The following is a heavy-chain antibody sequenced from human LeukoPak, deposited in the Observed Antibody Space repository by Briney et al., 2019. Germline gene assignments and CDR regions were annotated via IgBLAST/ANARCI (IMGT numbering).Heavy chain of an antibody. V-gene: IGHV1-2*02. J-gene: IGHJ4*02. Sequence: GESLKISCKASGYTFTGYYMHWVRQAPGQGLEWMGWINPNSGGTNYAQKFQGRVTMTRDTSISTAYMELSRLRSDDTAVYYCARDWSRNGYNLYYFDYWGQGTLVTVSS. CDR2: INPNSGGT. CDR1: GYTFTGYY. CDR3: ARDWSRNGYNLYYFDY. D-gene: IGHD5-24*01.